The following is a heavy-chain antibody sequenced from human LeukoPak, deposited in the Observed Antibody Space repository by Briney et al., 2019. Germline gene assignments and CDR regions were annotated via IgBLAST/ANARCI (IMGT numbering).Heavy chain of an antibody. CDR1: GLTFRSYW. D-gene: IGHD3-16*01. CDR3: ARGGGLDV. V-gene: IGHV3-7*03. Sequence: PGGSLRLSCAASGLTFRSYWMHWVRQTPWKGLEWVANIKQDGSEKYYVDSVKGRFTISRDNAKNSLYLQMSNLRAEDTAVYFCARGGGLDVWGQGATVTVSS. CDR2: IKQDGSEK. J-gene: IGHJ6*02.